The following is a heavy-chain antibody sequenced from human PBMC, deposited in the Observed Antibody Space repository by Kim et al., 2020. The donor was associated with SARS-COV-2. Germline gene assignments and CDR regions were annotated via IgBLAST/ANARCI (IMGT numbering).Heavy chain of an antibody. Sequence: SVKGLFTISRDNSKNTLYLQMNSLRAEDTAVYYCARVGGILLWFGELNYWGQGTLVTVSS. V-gene: IGHV3-30*01. D-gene: IGHD3-10*01. CDR3: ARVGGILLWFGELNY. J-gene: IGHJ4*02.